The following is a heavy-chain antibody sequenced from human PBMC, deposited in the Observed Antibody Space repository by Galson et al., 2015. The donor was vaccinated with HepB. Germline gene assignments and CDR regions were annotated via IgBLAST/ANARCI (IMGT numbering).Heavy chain of an antibody. CDR2: ISGSGGST. J-gene: IGHJ4*02. CDR3: AKEVRAVAGSSWAYFDY. Sequence: SLRLSCAASGFTFSSYAMSWVRQAPGKGLEWVSAISGSGGSTYYADSVKGRFTISRDNSKNTLYLQMNSLRAEDTAVYYCAKEVRAVAGSSWAYFDYWGQGTLVTVSS. V-gene: IGHV3-23*01. CDR1: GFTFSSYA. D-gene: IGHD6-19*01.